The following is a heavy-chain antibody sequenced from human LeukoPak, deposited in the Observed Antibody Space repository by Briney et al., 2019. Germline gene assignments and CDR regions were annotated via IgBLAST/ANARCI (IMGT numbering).Heavy chain of an antibody. CDR3: ARDQYQVPYYSQYYGMDV. V-gene: IGHV3-7*03. CDR1: GSNFGNYY. Sequence: GGSLRLSCAASGSNFGNYYVSWVRQAPGKGLEWVANIKHDGNWKFYADSVKGRFTVSRDNAEKSVYLHMSSLRAEDTAMYYCARDQYQVPYYSQYYGMDVWGQGTTVIVSS. D-gene: IGHD2-2*01. J-gene: IGHJ6*02. CDR2: IKHDGNWK.